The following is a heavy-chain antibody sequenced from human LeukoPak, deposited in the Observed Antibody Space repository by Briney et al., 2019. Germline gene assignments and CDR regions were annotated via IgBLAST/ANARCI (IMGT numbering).Heavy chain of an antibody. V-gene: IGHV4-39*01. J-gene: IGHJ5*02. CDR1: GGSISSSSYY. CDR2: IYYGGST. CDR3: ARRTEMATILAQNWFDP. D-gene: IGHD5-24*01. Sequence: SETLSLTCTVSGGSISSSSYYWGWIRQPPGKGLVWIGSIYYGGSTYYNPSLKSRVTISVDTSKNQFSLKLSSVTAADTAVYYCARRTEMATILAQNWFDPWGQGTLVTVSS.